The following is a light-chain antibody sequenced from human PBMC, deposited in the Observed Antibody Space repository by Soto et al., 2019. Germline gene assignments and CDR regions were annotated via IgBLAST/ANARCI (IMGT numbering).Light chain of an antibody. J-gene: IGLJ1*01. CDR1: SSDVGSYNS. CDR2: DVI. CDR3: SSFTSSTSYV. Sequence: QSALTQPASVSGSPGQSIAISCTGTSSDVGSYNSVSWYQQYPGKAPKLMIHDVINRPSGIFDRFSGSKFGNTASLTIFGLQAEDEADYYCSSFTSSTSYVFGTGTKVTVL. V-gene: IGLV2-14*03.